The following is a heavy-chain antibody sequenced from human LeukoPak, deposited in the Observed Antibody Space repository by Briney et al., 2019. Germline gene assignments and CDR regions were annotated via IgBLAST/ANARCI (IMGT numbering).Heavy chain of an antibody. CDR3: TRDPFDY. V-gene: IGHV3-23*01. Sequence: GGSLRLSCAASGFTFSSYWMHWVRQAPGKGLEWVSLISGSGDSTYYADSVKGRFTISRDNSKNTLYLQMNSLRAEDTGVYYCTRDPFDYWGQGTLVTVSS. J-gene: IGHJ4*02. CDR1: GFTFSSYW. CDR2: ISGSGDST. D-gene: IGHD5-24*01.